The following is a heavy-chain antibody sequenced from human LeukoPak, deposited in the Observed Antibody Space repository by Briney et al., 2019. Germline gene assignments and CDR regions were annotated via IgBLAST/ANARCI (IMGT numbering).Heavy chain of an antibody. V-gene: IGHV1-18*01. Sequence: GASVKVSCKASGYTFTSYAISWVRQAPGQGLEWMGWINAYNGNTNYAQKLQGRVTMTTDTSTSTAYMELRSLRSDDTAAYYCARDEKDDFWSGQIDPWGQGTLVTVSS. CDR3: ARDEKDDFWSGQIDP. CDR2: INAYNGNT. CDR1: GYTFTSYA. D-gene: IGHD3-3*01. J-gene: IGHJ5*02.